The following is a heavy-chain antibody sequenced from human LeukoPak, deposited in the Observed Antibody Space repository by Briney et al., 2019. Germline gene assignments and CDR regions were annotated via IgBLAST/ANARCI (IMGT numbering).Heavy chain of an antibody. J-gene: IGHJ4*02. D-gene: IGHD6-13*01. CDR3: AREHDSSWRYFDF. Sequence: PSETLSLTCTVSNGSITSYFWTWIRQPAGKGLEWIGRIYSSGNTNYNPSLKSRVTMSLDTSKNQFSLKLSSVTAADTAMYYCAREHDSSWRYFDFWGQGTLVTVSS. CDR2: IYSSGNT. V-gene: IGHV4-4*07. CDR1: NGSITSYF.